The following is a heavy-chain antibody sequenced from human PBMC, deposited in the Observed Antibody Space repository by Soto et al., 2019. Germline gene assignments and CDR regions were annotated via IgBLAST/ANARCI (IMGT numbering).Heavy chain of an antibody. V-gene: IGHV1-46*01. Sequence: QEQLVQSGAEVKKPGASVVISCKTYGYTFSDYNIFWVRQAPGQGHEFVGVINPSGGGAGYAPSLQGRVTMTRDTSTRTVYMELSSLKSEATAEYYCAKGLSLIGLAYYFPGWDVWGQGTTVTVSS. CDR2: INPSGGGA. J-gene: IGHJ6*02. CDR1: GYTFSDYN. D-gene: IGHD3-10*01. CDR3: AKGLSLIGLAYYFPGWDV.